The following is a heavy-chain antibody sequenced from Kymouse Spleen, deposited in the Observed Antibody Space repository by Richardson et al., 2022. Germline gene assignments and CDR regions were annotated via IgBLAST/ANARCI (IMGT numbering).Heavy chain of an antibody. D-gene: IGHD1-7*01. V-gene: IGHV4-34*01. CDR3: ARGGGLELRYWYFDL. CDR2: INHSGST. J-gene: IGHJ2*01. CDR1: GGSFSGYY. Sequence: QVQLQQWGAGLLKPSETLSLTCAVYGGSFSGYYWSWIRQPPGKGLEWIGEINHSGSTNYNPSLKSRVTISVDTSKNQFSLKLSSVTAADTAVYYCARGGGLELRYWYFDLWGRGTLVTVSS.